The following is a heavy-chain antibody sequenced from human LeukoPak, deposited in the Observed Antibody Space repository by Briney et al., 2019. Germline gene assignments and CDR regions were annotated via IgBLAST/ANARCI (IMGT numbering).Heavy chain of an antibody. Sequence: GASVKVSCKASGYTFTSYGISWVRRAAGQGLERMGWISAYNGNTNYAQKLQGRVTMTTDTSTSTAYMELRSLRSDDTAVYYCARTEIYYYGSGSSDYWGQGTLVTVSS. CDR1: GYTFTSYG. V-gene: IGHV1-18*01. CDR2: ISAYNGNT. J-gene: IGHJ4*02. D-gene: IGHD3-10*01. CDR3: ARTEIYYYGSGSSDY.